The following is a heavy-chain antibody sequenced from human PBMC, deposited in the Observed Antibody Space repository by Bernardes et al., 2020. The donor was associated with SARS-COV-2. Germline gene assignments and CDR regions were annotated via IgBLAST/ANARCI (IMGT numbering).Heavy chain of an antibody. V-gene: IGHV3-66*01. CDR3: VRGAAGP. CDR2: IYSGGTT. D-gene: IGHD6-25*01. CDR1: GFTVSNNY. J-gene: IGHJ5*02. Sequence: GGSLRLSCAASGFTVSNNYMNWVRQAPGKGLEWVSIIYSGGTTYYTDSVKGRFTISRDDSKNTLYLQMNSLRVEDTAEYYCVRGAAGPWGQGTLVTVSS.